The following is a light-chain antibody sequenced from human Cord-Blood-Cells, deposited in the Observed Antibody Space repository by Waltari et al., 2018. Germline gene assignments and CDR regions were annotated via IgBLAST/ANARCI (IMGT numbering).Light chain of an antibody. Sequence: QSALPPPASVSGSPGPSITISCTGTSSDGGGYNYVSWYQQHPGKAPQLMIYDVSNRPSWVFTHFSRSNSVNTASLTISGLQAADEADYYCSSYTSSRTLYVFGTGTKLTVL. CDR3: SSYTSSRTLYV. J-gene: IGLJ1*01. V-gene: IGLV2-14*01. CDR1: SSDGGGYNY. CDR2: DVS.